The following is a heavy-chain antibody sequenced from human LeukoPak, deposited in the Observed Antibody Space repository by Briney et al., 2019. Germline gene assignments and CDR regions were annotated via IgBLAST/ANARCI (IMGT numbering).Heavy chain of an antibody. D-gene: IGHD6-13*01. J-gene: IGHJ6*02. Sequence: PSETLSLTCTVSGGSISSYYWSWIRQPPGKGLEWIGYIYYSGSTNYNPSLKSRVTISVDTSKNQFSLKLSSVTAADTAVYYCARERDIAAARYYYYGMDVWGQGTTVTVSS. V-gene: IGHV4-59*12. CDR1: GGSISSYY. CDR3: ARERDIAAARYYYYGMDV. CDR2: IYYSGST.